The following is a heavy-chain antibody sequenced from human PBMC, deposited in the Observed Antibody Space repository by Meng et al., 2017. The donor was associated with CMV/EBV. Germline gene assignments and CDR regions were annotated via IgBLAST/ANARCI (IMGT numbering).Heavy chain of an antibody. Sequence: ASVKVSCKASGYTFTGYYMHWVRQAPGQGLEWMGWINPNSGGTNYAQKFQGRVTMTRDTSISTAYMELSRLRADDTAVYYCARARYVLRVLEDYWGQGTLVTVSS. J-gene: IGHJ4*02. D-gene: IGHD3-3*01. CDR3: ARARYVLRVLEDY. V-gene: IGHV1-2*02. CDR2: INPNSGGT. CDR1: GYTFTGYY.